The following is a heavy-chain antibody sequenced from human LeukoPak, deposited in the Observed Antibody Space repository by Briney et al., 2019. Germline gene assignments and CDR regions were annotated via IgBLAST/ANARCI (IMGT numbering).Heavy chain of an antibody. Sequence: SETLSLTCTVSGGSISSGSYYWSWIRQPAGKGLEWIGRIYTSGSTNYNPSLKSRVTISVDTSKNQFSLKLSSVTAADTAVYYCARDQYFYCSGGSCYPGAFDIWGQGTMVTVSS. D-gene: IGHD2-15*01. CDR1: GGSISSGSYY. CDR2: IYTSGST. J-gene: IGHJ3*02. V-gene: IGHV4-61*02. CDR3: ARDQYFYCSGGSCYPGAFDI.